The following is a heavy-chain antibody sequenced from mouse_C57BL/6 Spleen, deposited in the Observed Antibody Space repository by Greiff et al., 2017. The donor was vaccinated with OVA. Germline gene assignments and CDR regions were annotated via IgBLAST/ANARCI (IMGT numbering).Heavy chain of an antibody. Sequence: VKLQQSGPELVKPGASVKISCKASGYAFSSSWMNWVKQRPGKGLEWIGRIYPGDGDTNYNGKFKGKATLTADKSSSTAYMQLSSLTSEDSAVYFCAAQDSSGYFDYWGQGTTLTVSS. V-gene: IGHV1-82*01. D-gene: IGHD3-2*02. CDR2: IYPGDGDT. CDR3: AAQDSSGYFDY. J-gene: IGHJ2*01. CDR1: GYAFSSSW.